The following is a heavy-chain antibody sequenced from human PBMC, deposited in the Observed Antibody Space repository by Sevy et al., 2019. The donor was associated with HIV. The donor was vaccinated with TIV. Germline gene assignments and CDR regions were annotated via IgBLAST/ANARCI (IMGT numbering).Heavy chain of an antibody. D-gene: IGHD6-6*01. CDR1: GFTFTSYW. CDR3: ARDFAATRQGYYGMDV. J-gene: IGHJ6*02. Sequence: GGSLRLSCAASGFTFTSYWMSWVRQAPGKGLEWVANIKPDGSDIYYVDSVKGRFTISRDNAKSSLYLQMNSLKVEDTAVYYCARDFAATRQGYYGMDVWGQGTTVTVSS. V-gene: IGHV3-7*01. CDR2: IKPDGSDI.